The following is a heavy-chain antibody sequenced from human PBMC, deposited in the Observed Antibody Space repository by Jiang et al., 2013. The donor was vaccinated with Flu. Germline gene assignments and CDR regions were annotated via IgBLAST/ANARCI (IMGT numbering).Heavy chain of an antibody. D-gene: IGHD3-10*01. Sequence: SGSGLVKPSETLSLTCSVSNGSITGTSFYWGWIRQPPGKGLEWIGSFYYNGVTSYNPSLKRRATVSVDASDNQWSLRLSSVTAADTAIYYCAIQSPVLLVPAANYFHFWGQGTVVTVSS. CDR3: AIQSPVLLVPAANYFHF. V-gene: IGHV4-39*01. CDR2: FYYNGVT. CDR1: NGSITGTSFY. J-gene: IGHJ4*02.